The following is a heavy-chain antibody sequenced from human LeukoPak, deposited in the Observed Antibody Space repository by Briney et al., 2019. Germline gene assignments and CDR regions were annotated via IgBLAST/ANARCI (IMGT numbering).Heavy chain of an antibody. CDR1: GGSISSSNW. D-gene: IGHD3-16*01. V-gene: IGHV4-4*02. CDR2: IYHSGST. J-gene: IGHJ4*02. CDR3: ARVKARATMGVYFDY. Sequence: SGTLSLTCAVSGGSISSSNWWSGVRRPPGKGREWIGEIYHSGSTNYKPSLKRRVTISVEKAKNQFSLKLSSVTAADTAVYYCARVKARATMGVYFDYWGQGTLVTVSS.